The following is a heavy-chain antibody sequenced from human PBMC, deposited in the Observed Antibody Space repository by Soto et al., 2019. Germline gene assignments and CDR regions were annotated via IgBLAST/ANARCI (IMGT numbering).Heavy chain of an antibody. D-gene: IGHD6-19*01. CDR3: VRGGGRGGWYFDP. CDR2: INHSGST. CDR1: SGSFSGYY. V-gene: IGHV4-34*01. Sequence: ETLSLTCAVYSGSFSGYYWTWVRQPPGKGLEWIGEINHSGSTNYNPSLKSRVTISVDRSKNQFSLNLNSVTAADTAVYYCVRGGGRGGWYFDPWGKGTLVTVPS. J-gene: IGHJ4*02.